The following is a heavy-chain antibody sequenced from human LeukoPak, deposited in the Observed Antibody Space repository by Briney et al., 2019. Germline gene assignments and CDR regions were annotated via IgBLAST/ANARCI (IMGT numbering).Heavy chain of an antibody. D-gene: IGHD3-22*01. CDR3: ARGLNKWLSRVGYYYYMDV. Sequence: PGGSLRLSCAASGFTFSSDWMSWVRQAPGKGVEWVANIKQDGSEKYYVDSVKGRLTISRDNAKNSLYLQMNSLRAEHTAVYYCARGLNKWLSRVGYYYYMDVWGKGTTVTVSS. V-gene: IGHV3-7*04. CDR2: IKQDGSEK. CDR1: GFTFSSDW. J-gene: IGHJ6*03.